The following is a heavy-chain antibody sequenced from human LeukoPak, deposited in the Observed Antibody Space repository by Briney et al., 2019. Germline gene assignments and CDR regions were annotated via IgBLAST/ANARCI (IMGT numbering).Heavy chain of an antibody. D-gene: IGHD2-15*01. J-gene: IGHJ4*02. CDR2: IEYDGSNK. CDR3: AKDLRRVNWYCSGGSCTQFDY. Sequence: PGGSLRLSCAASAFTFTSYGLFWVRQAPGKGLEWVAFIEYDGSNKYYADSVKGRFTISRDNSKNTLYLQMNSLRAEDTAVYYCAKDLRRVNWYCSGGSCTQFDYWGQGTLVTVSS. V-gene: IGHV3-30*02. CDR1: AFTFTSYG.